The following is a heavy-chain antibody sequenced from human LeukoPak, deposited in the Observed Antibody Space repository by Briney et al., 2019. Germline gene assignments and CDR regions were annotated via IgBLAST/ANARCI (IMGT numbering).Heavy chain of an antibody. V-gene: IGHV1-18*04. CDR1: GYTFTSYG. D-gene: IGHD3-10*01. CDR3: ARAPRVRGVIIAFDY. CDR2: ISAYNGNT. J-gene: IGHJ4*02. Sequence: EASVKVSCKASGYTFTSYGISWVGQAPGQGLEWMGWISAYNGNTNYAQKLQGRVTMTTDTSTSTAYMELRSLRSDDTAVYYCARAPRVRGVIIAFDYWGQGTLVTVSS.